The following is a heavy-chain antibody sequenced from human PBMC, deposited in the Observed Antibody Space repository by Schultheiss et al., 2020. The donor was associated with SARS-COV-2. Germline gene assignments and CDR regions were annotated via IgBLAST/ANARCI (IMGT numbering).Heavy chain of an antibody. CDR2: ISSSGSTI. D-gene: IGHD3/OR15-3a*01. V-gene: IGHV3-48*03. CDR1: GFTFSSYE. Sequence: GGSLRLSCAASGFTFSSYEMNWVRQAPGKGLEWVSYISSSGSTIYYADSVKGRFTISRDNAKNSLYLQMNSLRAGDTAVYYCARGTHYMDVWGKGTTVTVSS. CDR3: ARGTHYMDV. J-gene: IGHJ6*03.